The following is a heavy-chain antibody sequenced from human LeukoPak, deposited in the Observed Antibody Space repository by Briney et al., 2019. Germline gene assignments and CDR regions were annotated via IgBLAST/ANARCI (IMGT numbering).Heavy chain of an antibody. CDR2: IYSGGST. CDR3: ARSPNKYYYYYGMDV. Sequence: PGGSLRLSCAASGFTFSDHYMDWVRQAPGKGLEWVSVIYSGGSTYYADSVKGRFTISRDNSKNTLYLQMNSLRAEDTAVYYCARSPNKYYYYYGMDVWGQGTTVTVSS. J-gene: IGHJ6*02. D-gene: IGHD2-8*01. V-gene: IGHV3-53*01. CDR1: GFTFSDHY.